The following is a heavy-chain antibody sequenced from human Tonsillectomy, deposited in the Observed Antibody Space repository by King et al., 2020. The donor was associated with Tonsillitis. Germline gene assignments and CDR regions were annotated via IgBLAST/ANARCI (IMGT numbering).Heavy chain of an antibody. Sequence: QLQESGPGLVKPSQTLSLTCTVSGGSISSGGYYWSWIRQHPGKGLEWIGYIYYSGGTYYNPSLKSRVTISVDTSKNQFSLKLSSVTAADTAVYYCAREGYGGNSFGYWGQGTLVTVSS. V-gene: IGHV4-31*03. J-gene: IGHJ4*02. CDR1: GGSISSGGYY. CDR2: IYYSGGT. D-gene: IGHD4-23*01. CDR3: AREGYGGNSFGY.